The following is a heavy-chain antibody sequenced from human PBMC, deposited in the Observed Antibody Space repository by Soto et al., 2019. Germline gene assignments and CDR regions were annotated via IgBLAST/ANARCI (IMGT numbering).Heavy chain of an antibody. D-gene: IGHD3-3*01. CDR3: VRGIGYIDS. CDR1: GGSISSGGYS. CDR2: IYHSGST. V-gene: IGHV4-30-2*01. Sequence: PSETLSLTCAVSGGSISSGGYSWSWIRQPPGKGLEWIGYIYHSGSTYYNPSLKSRVTISVDRSKNQFSLQLKSVTPEDTAVYYCVRGIGYIDSWGQGTLVTVSS. J-gene: IGHJ4*02.